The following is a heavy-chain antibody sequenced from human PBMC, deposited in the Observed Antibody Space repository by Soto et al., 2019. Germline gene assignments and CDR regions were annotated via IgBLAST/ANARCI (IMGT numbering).Heavy chain of an antibody. V-gene: IGHV3-30-3*01. CDR2: ISYDGSNK. D-gene: IGHD2-8*01. Sequence: GGSLRLSCAASGFTFSSYAMHWVRQAPGKGLEWVAVISYDGSNKYYADSVKGRFTISRDNSKNTLYLQMNSLRAEDTAVYYCARVDPDLGYCTNGVCLAFDYWGQGTLVTVSS. CDR3: ARVDPDLGYCTNGVCLAFDY. J-gene: IGHJ4*02. CDR1: GFTFSSYA.